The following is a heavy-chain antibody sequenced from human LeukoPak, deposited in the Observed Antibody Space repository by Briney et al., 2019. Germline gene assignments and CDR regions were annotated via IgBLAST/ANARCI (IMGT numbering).Heavy chain of an antibody. CDR3: ARAMYSYGFYFDY. V-gene: IGHV4-30-4*01. CDR2: IFYSGNT. CDR1: GGSISSGAYY. Sequence: SQTLSLTCTVSGGSISSGAYYWTWIRQPPGKGLEWIGYIFYSGNTYYNPSLKSRVTISVDTSKNQFSLKLSSVTAADTAVYYCARAMYSYGFYFDYWGQGSLVTVSS. D-gene: IGHD5-18*01. J-gene: IGHJ4*02.